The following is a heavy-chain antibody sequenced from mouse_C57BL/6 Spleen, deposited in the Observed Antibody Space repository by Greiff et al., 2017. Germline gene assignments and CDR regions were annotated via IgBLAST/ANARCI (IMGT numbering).Heavy chain of an antibody. J-gene: IGHJ4*01. CDR2: IYPRSGNT. V-gene: IGHV1-81*01. CDR3: AEKAYAMDY. CDR1: GYTFTSYG. Sequence: VKLQQSGAELARPGASVKLSCKASGYTFTSYGISWVKQRTGQGLEWIGEIYPRSGNTYYNEKFKGKATLTAVKSSSTAYMELRSLTSEDSAVYFCAEKAYAMDYWGQGTSVTVSS.